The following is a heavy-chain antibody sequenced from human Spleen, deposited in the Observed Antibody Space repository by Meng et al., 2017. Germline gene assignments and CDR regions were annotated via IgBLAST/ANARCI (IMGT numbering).Heavy chain of an antibody. D-gene: IGHD6-13*01. Sequence: QGQLVQSGAEEKKAGPSVKVSCKPSGYNFPDYYIHWVRRAPGQGLEWMGRINPKSGDTHYAQKFQARVTMTGDTSISTAYMELSGLRSDDTAMYYCARDEDISAAGKLFGDYWGQGTLVTVSS. J-gene: IGHJ4*02. CDR2: INPKSGDT. CDR1: GYNFPDYY. V-gene: IGHV1-2*06. CDR3: ARDEDISAAGKLFGDY.